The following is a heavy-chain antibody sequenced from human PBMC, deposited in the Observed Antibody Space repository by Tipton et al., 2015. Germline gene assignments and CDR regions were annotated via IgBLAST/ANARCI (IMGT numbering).Heavy chain of an antibody. V-gene: IGHV4-59*02. CDR2: IYYSGST. CDR3: AREVWDTDRSGYDY. Sequence: TLSLTCTVSGGSVSHYYWSWIRQPPGKGLEWFGHIYYSGSTNYNPSLKSRVTMSVDTSKNQFSLQLSSVTAADTAVYYCAREVWDTDRSGYDYWGQGTLVTVSS. J-gene: IGHJ4*02. CDR1: GGSVSHYY. D-gene: IGHD3-3*01.